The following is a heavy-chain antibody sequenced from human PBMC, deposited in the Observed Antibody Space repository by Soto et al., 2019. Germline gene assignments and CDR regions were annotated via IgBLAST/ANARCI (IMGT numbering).Heavy chain of an antibody. CDR1: GFTFRSYS. CDR2: ISSSNRTI. D-gene: IGHD2-15*01. V-gene: IGHV3-48*02. Sequence: EVQLVESGGGLVQPGGSLKLSCAASGFTFRSYSMNWVRQAPGKGLEWVSYISSSNRTINYADSVKGRFIISRDNAKNSLYLQMHSLRDEDTAVYYCAREGWPLLQTGMDVWGQGTTVTVSS. J-gene: IGHJ6*02. CDR3: AREGWPLLQTGMDV.